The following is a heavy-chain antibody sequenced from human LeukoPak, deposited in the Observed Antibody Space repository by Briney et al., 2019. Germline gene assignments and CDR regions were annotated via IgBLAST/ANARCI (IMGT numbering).Heavy chain of an antibody. CDR2: ISSSGSTI. V-gene: IGHV3-48*03. Sequence: GGSLRLSCAASGFTFSSYEMNWVRQALGKGLEWVSYISSSGSTIYYADSVKGRFTISRDNAKNSLYLQMNSLRAEDTAVYYCARDGGEGLRLGDPSPRGYFDYWGQGTLVTVSS. CDR1: GFTFSSYE. CDR3: ARDGGEGLRLGDPSPRGYFDY. D-gene: IGHD3-16*01. J-gene: IGHJ4*02.